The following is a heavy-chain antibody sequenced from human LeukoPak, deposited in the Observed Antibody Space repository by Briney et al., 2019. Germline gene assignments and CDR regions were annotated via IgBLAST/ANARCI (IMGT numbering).Heavy chain of an antibody. CDR2: IIPILGIA. D-gene: IGHD3-10*01. J-gene: IGHJ4*02. CDR1: GGTFSSYA. V-gene: IGHV1-69*04. CDR3: ARTTMVRGVIQLDY. Sequence: SVKVSCKASGGTFSSYAISWVRQAPGQGLEWMGRIIPILGIANYAQKFQGRVTITADKSTSTAYMELSSLRSEDTAVYYCARTTMVRGVIQLDYWGQGTLVTISS.